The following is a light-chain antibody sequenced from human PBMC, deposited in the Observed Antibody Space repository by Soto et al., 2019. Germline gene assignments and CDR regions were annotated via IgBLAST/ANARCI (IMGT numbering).Light chain of an antibody. J-gene: IGLJ2*01. CDR3: NSYTSTTTPVV. Sequence: SALTQPASVSGSPGQSITISCTGTSSDVGCYNSVSWYQQHPGKAPKLVIYDVSNRPSGVSNRFSGSKSGNTASLTISGLQAEDEADYYCNSYTSTTTPVVFGGGTKLTVL. CDR2: DVS. CDR1: SSDVGCYNS. V-gene: IGLV2-14*03.